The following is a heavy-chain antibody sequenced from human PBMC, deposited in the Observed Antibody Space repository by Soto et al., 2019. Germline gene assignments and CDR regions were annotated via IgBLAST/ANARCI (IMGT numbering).Heavy chain of an antibody. CDR3: ARDNWGFDY. V-gene: IGHV1-3*01. J-gene: IGHJ4*02. D-gene: IGHD7-27*01. CDR2: INAGNGDT. Sequence: QVPLVQCGAEAKKPGASVKVSCKASGFTFSTYGFHWVRQAPGQRLEWMGWINAGNGDTRYSQKFQGRVIITRDTSASTLFMELSSLRSEDTAVYYCARDNWGFDYWGQGTLVTVSS. CDR1: GFTFSTYG.